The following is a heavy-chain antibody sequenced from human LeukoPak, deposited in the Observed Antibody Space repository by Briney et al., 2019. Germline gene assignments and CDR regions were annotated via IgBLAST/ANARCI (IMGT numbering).Heavy chain of an antibody. D-gene: IGHD7-27*01. Sequence: GASVKVSCKASGYTFTGYYMHWVRQAPGQGLEWMGIINPSGGSTSYAQKFRGRVTMTRDTSTSTVYMELSSLRSEDTAVYYCAVSPEGLTGSFDYWGQGTLVTVSS. CDR2: INPSGGST. CDR1: GYTFTGYY. CDR3: AVSPEGLTGSFDY. V-gene: IGHV1-46*01. J-gene: IGHJ4*02.